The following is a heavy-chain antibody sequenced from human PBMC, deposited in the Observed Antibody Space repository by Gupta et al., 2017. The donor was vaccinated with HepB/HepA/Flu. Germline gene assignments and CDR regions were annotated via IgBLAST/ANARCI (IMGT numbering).Heavy chain of an antibody. J-gene: IGHJ6*01. CDR3: ARRNCRSPDCDGLDV. CDR1: EDSFTTYW. CDR2: ISPSDSDT. Sequence: EVQLVQSGAEVKQPGESLKISCTGSEDSFTTYWIGWVRQKPGKGLEYMGIISPSDSDTRYSPSFQGQVTISVDASITTAYLQWSSLTASDTAIYYCARRNCRSPDCDGLDVWGQGTTVIVSS. V-gene: IGHV5-51*01. D-gene: IGHD2-21*02.